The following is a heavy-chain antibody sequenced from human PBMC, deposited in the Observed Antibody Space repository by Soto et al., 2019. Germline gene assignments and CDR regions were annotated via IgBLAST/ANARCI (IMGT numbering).Heavy chain of an antibody. D-gene: IGHD2-8*01. Sequence: SVKVSCKASGFTFTSSAVQWVRQARGQRLEWIGWIVVGSGNTNYAQKFQERVTITRDMSTSTAYMELSSLRSEDTAVYYCASTPYCTNGVCYCRSDYYYGMDVWGQGTTVTVSS. V-gene: IGHV1-58*01. J-gene: IGHJ6*02. CDR2: IVVGSGNT. CDR3: ASTPYCTNGVCYCRSDYYYGMDV. CDR1: GFTFTSSA.